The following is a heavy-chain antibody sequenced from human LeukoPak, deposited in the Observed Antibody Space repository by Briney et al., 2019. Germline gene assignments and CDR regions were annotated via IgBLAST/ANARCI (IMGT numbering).Heavy chain of an antibody. J-gene: IGHJ5*02. D-gene: IGHD2-15*01. Sequence: ASVTVSCKASGYTFTSYGISWVRQAPGQGLEWMGWISAYNGNTNYAQKLQGRVTMTTDTSTSTAYMELRSLRSDDTAVYYCARGGYCSGGSCYATAFDPWGQGTLVTVSS. CDR1: GYTFTSYG. CDR2: ISAYNGNT. V-gene: IGHV1-18*01. CDR3: ARGGYCSGGSCYATAFDP.